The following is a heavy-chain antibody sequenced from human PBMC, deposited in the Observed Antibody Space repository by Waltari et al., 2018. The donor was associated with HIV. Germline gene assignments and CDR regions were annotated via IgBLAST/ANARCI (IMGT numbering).Heavy chain of an antibody. CDR1: GYTFTGYS. CDR3: ARGQAGIAAHYYYYGMDV. CDR2: INPNSGGT. D-gene: IGHD6-13*01. J-gene: IGHJ6*02. Sequence: QVQLVQSGAEVKKPGASVKVSCTASGYTFTGYSIHWVRPAPGQGLEWMGWINPNSGGTNYAQKFQGRVTMTRDTSISTAYMELSRLRSDDTAVYYCARGQAGIAAHYYYYGMDVWGQGTTVTVSS. V-gene: IGHV1-2*02.